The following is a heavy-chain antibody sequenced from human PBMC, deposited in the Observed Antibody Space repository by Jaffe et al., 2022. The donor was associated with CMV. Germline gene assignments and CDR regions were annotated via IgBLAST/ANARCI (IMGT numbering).Heavy chain of an antibody. CDR1: GFTFSTYG. J-gene: IGHJ4*02. Sequence: QVQLAESGGGVVQPGRSLELSCAASGFTFSTYGIHWVRQAPGKGLEWVAFISYDGSNGYYADFVKGRFTISRDNSKNTIYLQLNSLRGEDTAVYYCAKDRITLAPLYSFDYWGQGTLVTVSS. V-gene: IGHV3-30*18. CDR3: AKDRITLAPLYSFDY. CDR2: ISYDGSNG. D-gene: IGHD3-10*01.